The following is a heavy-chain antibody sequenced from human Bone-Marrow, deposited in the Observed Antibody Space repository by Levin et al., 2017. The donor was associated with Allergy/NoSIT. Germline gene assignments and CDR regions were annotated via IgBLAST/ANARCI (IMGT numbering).Heavy chain of an antibody. Sequence: SETLSLTCTVYGGSFSGYYWTWIRQPPGKGLEWIGEANHSGGTDYNPSLKSRVTISVDTSKNQVSLKLNSVTAADTAVYFCARLGYSSSSFYFDNWGQGSLVTVSS. CDR1: GGSFSGYY. D-gene: IGHD5-18*01. V-gene: IGHV4-34*01. CDR3: ARLGYSSSSFYFDN. J-gene: IGHJ4*02. CDR2: ANHSGGT.